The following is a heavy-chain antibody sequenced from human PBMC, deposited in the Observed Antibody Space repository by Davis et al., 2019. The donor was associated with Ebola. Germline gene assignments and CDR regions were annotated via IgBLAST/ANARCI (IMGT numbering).Heavy chain of an antibody. CDR3: ARDGYCSGGSCYYGYYYYGMDV. Sequence: ASVKVSCKASGYTFTGYYMHWVRQAPGQGLEWMGWINAGNGNTKYSQKFQGRVTITRDTSASTAYMELRSLRSDDTAVYYCARDGYCSGGSCYYGYYYYGMDVWGQGTTVTVSS. CDR2: INAGNGNT. V-gene: IGHV1/OR15-3*02. D-gene: IGHD2-15*01. CDR1: GYTFTGYY. J-gene: IGHJ6*02.